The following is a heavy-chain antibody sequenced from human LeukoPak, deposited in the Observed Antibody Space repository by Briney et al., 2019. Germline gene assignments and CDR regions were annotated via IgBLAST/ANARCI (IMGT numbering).Heavy chain of an antibody. CDR1: GGSISSSGYY. J-gene: IGHJ5*02. Sequence: SETLSLTCTVSGGSISSSGYYWSWIRQPPGKGLEWIGEINHSGSTNYNPSLKSRVTISVDTSKNQFSLKLSSVTAADTAVYYCASGRSAAGTTTIVGSWFDPWGQGTLVTVSS. CDR2: INHSGST. V-gene: IGHV4-39*07. CDR3: ASGRSAAGTTTIVGSWFDP. D-gene: IGHD6-13*01.